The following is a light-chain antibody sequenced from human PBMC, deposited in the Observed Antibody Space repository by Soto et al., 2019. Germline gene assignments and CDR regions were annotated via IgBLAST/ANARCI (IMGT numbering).Light chain of an antibody. J-gene: IGLJ1*01. V-gene: IGLV2-23*02. Sequence: QSVLAQPASDCGSPGQSITISCTGTSNDVGIYNLVSWYQQHPGKAPTLVIYEVFRRPSGVSDRFSGSKSGNTASLTISGLQAEDEADYYCCSYAGSNTYVFRTGTKVTV. CDR1: SNDVGIYNL. CDR2: EVF. CDR3: CSYAGSNTYV.